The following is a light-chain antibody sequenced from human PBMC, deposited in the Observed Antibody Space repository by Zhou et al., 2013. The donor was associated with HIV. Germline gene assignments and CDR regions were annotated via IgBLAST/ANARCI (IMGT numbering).Light chain of an antibody. Sequence: IRMTQSPASLSASIGDRVNITCRATHDIATSLAWYQQRPGKAPKLLMFATSTLQSGVPSRFSGSGSGTEYTLIISNLQPEDSATYFCQQAKSFPLTFGGGPNWRS. CDR2: ATS. CDR3: QQAKSFPLT. V-gene: IGKV1D-12*01. CDR1: HDIATS. J-gene: IGKJ4*01.